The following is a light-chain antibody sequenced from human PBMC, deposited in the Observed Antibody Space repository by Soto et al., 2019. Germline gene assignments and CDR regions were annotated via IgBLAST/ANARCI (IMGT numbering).Light chain of an antibody. V-gene: IGKV3-20*01. CDR1: QSVSSSY. CDR2: RTS. CDR3: QQYGNSPPYT. J-gene: IGKJ2*01. Sequence: EIVLTQSPGTLSLSPGDRATLSCRASQSVSSSYLAWYQQKPGQAPRLLIYRTSSRASGIPDRFSGSGSGTDFTLTISRLEPEDFAVYYCQQYGNSPPYTFGQGTKLEIK.